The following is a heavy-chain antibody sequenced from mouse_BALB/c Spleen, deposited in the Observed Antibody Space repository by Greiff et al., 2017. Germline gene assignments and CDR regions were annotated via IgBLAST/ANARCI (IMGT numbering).Heavy chain of an antibody. CDR1: GDSITSGY. V-gene: IGHV3-8*02. CDR2: ISYSGST. D-gene: IGHD2-14*01. Sequence: VQLKESGPSLVQPSQTLSLTCSVTGDSITSGYWNWIRKFPGNKLEYMGYISYSGSTYYNPSLKSRISITRDTSKNQYYLQLNSVTTEDTATYYCARYGGTTAPFAYWGQGTLVTVSA. CDR3: ARYGGTTAPFAY. J-gene: IGHJ3*01.